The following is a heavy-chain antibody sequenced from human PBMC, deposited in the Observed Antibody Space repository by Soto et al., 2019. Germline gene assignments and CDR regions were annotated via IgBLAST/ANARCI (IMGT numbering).Heavy chain of an antibody. CDR3: ARLCSSTSCYGRFDP. CDR2: IYYSGST. D-gene: IGHD2-2*01. Sequence: SETLSLTCTVSGGSVSSGSYYWSWIRQPPGKGLEWIGYIYYSGSTNYNPSLKSRVTISVDTSKNQFSLKLSSVTAADAAVYYCARLCSSTSCYGRFDPWGQGTLVTVSS. V-gene: IGHV4-61*01. J-gene: IGHJ5*02. CDR1: GGSVSSGSYY.